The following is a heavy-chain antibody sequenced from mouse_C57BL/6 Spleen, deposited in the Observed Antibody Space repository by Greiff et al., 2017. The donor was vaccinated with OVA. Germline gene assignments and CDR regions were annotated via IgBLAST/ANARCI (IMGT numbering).Heavy chain of an antibody. V-gene: IGHV1-76*01. Sequence: QVQLKESGAELVRPGASVKLSCTASGYTFTDYYINWVKQRPGQGLEWIARIYPGSGNTYYNEKFNGKATLTAEKSSSTAYMQLSSLTSEDSAVYVCARWDGNSYYFDYWGQGTTLTVSS. J-gene: IGHJ2*01. CDR1: GYTFTDYY. CDR2: IYPGSGNT. D-gene: IGHD2-1*01. CDR3: ARWDGNSYYFDY.